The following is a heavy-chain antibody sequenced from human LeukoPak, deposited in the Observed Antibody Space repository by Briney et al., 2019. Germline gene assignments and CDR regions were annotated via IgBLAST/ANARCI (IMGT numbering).Heavy chain of an antibody. D-gene: IGHD1-1*01. Sequence: GGSLRLSCAASGFIFSSFAMTWVRQAPGKGLEWVSAISGRGDSTFYADSVKGRFTISRDNSKNMLYLQMSSLRVEDMALYYCAKDSVGNLADAFDIWGQGTMVTVSS. CDR2: ISGRGDST. CDR1: GFIFSSFA. J-gene: IGHJ3*02. V-gene: IGHV3-23*01. CDR3: AKDSVGNLADAFDI.